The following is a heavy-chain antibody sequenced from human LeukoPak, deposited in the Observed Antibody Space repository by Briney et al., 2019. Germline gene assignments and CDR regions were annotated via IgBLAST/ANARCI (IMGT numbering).Heavy chain of an antibody. CDR3: ARSPLRNGHQESGWWGYYYYMDV. V-gene: IGHV3-43*02. J-gene: IGHJ6*03. CDR2: IDKDGRKT. Sequence: GGSLRLSCAASGFTLGAFAMHWVRQAPGKGLEWVSLIDKDGRKTYYADSVKGRFTISRDNAKNSLYLQMNSLRAEDTALYYCARSPLRNGHQESGWWGYYYYMDVWGKGTTVTVSS. D-gene: IGHD6-19*01. CDR1: GFTLGAFA.